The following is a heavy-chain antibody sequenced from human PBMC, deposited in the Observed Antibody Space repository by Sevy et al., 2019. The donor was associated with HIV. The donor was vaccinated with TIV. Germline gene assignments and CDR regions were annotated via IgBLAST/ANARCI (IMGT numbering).Heavy chain of an antibody. J-gene: IGHJ6*02. V-gene: IGHV3-30*04. D-gene: IGHD5-12*01. CDR3: TRDLNSGYANYYYYGMDV. Sequence: GGSLRLSCAASGFTFINHAMHWVRQAPGKGLEWMTVISYDGSNKYYADSVKGRFTNSRDTSKSTVYLQMDSLRAEDTAVYYCTRDLNSGYANYYYYGMDVWGQGTTVTVSS. CDR2: ISYDGSNK. CDR1: GFTFINHA.